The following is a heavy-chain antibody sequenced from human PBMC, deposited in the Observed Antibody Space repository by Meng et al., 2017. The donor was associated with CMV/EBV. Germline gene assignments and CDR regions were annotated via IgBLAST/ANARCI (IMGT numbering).Heavy chain of an antibody. CDR3: ARDYCSSTSCYREGDYYYYYGMDV. CDR2: ISSSGSTI. J-gene: IGHJ6*02. Sequence: GESLKISCAASGFTFSSYEMNWVRQAPGKGLEWVSYISSSGSTIYYADSVEGRFTISRDNAKNSLYLQMNSLRAEDTAVYYCARDYCSSTSCYREGDYYYYYGMDVWGQGTTVTVSS. D-gene: IGHD2-2*02. V-gene: IGHV3-48*03. CDR1: GFTFSSYE.